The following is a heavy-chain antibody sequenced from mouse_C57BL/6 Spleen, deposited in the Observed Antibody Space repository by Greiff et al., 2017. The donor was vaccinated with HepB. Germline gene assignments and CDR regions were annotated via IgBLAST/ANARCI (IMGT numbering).Heavy chain of an antibody. V-gene: IGHV1-80*01. J-gene: IGHJ4*01. CDR1: GYAFSSYW. D-gene: IGHD3-3*01. Sequence: VQLQQSGAELVKPGASVKISCKASGYAFSSYWMNWVKQRPGKGLEWIGQIYPGDGDTNYNGKFKGKATLTADKSSSTAYMQLSSLTSEDSAVYFCARRDPYYAMDYWGQGTSVTVSS. CDR2: IYPGDGDT. CDR3: ARRDPYYAMDY.